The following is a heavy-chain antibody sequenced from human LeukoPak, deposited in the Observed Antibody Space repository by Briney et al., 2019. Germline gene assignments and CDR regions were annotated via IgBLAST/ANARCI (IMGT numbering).Heavy chain of an antibody. J-gene: IGHJ4*02. CDR3: ARSALIVNALDY. Sequence: GGSLRLSCAASGFTVSSNYMSWVRQAPGKGLEWVSVIYGGGSTYYADSVKDRFTISRDNSKNMLYLQMNSLRVEDTAVYYCARSALIVNALDYWGQGTLVTVSS. CDR1: GFTVSSNY. D-gene: IGHD3-22*01. V-gene: IGHV3-66*01. CDR2: IYGGGST.